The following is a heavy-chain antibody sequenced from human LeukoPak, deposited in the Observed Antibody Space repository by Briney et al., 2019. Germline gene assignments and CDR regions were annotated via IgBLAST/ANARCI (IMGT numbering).Heavy chain of an antibody. V-gene: IGHV4-59*01. Sequence: SETLSLTCTVSGGSISSYYWSWIRQPPGKGLEWIGYIYYSGSTNYNPSLKSRVAISVDTSKNQFSLKLSSVTAADTAVYYCARSVWGSSSAFDIWGQGTMVTVSS. CDR1: GGSISSYY. CDR2: IYYSGST. J-gene: IGHJ3*02. CDR3: ARSVWGSSSAFDI. D-gene: IGHD3-16*01.